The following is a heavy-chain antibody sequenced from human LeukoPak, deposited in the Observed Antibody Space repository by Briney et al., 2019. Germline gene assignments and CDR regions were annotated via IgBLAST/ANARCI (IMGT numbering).Heavy chain of an antibody. CDR1: GASIGSYY. V-gene: IGHV4-59*08. CDR3: ARQDSSSWWEIDY. Sequence: SETLSLTCTVSGASIGSYYWCWIRQPPGKGLEWIGYIYHSGSTNYNPSLKSRVTISVDTSKNQFSLKLGSVIAADTAVYFCARQDSSSWWEIDYWGQGTLVTVSS. J-gene: IGHJ4*02. CDR2: IYHSGST. D-gene: IGHD6-13*01.